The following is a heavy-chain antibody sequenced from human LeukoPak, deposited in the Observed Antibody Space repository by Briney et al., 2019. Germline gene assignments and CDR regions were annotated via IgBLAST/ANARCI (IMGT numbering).Heavy chain of an antibody. J-gene: IGHJ4*02. V-gene: IGHV3-48*02. Sequence: GGSLRLSCAASGFTFSGYSMNWVRQAPGKGLEWVSYIRSSGSPIYYADSVKGRFTISRDNAKNSVYLQMNSLRDEDTAVYYCARELAAAGTGIDYWGQGTLVTVSS. CDR3: ARELAAAGTGIDY. CDR1: GFTFSGYS. CDR2: IRSSGSPI. D-gene: IGHD6-13*01.